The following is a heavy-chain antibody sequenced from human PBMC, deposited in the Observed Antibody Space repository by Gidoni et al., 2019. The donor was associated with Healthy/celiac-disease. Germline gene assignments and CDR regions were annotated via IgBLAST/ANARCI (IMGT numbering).Heavy chain of an antibody. J-gene: IGHJ4*02. Sequence: EVQLVESGGGLVKPGGSLRLSCAASGFTLGNAWMSWVRQAPGKGLEWVGRIKSKTDGGTTDYAAPVKGRFTISRDDSKNTLYLQMNSLKTEDTAVYYCTTDYYDSSGYYCDYWGQGTLVTVSS. V-gene: IGHV3-15*01. CDR3: TTDYYDSSGYYCDY. CDR1: GFTLGNAW. D-gene: IGHD3-22*01. CDR2: IKSKTDGGTT.